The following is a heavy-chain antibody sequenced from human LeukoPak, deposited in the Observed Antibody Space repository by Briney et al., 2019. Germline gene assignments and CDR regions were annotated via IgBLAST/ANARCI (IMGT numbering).Heavy chain of an antibody. V-gene: IGHV4-4*08. CDR2: IYSSRST. J-gene: IGHJ3*02. D-gene: IGHD3-10*01. Sequence: SETLSLTCRVSGDSVSRYYWIWIRQSPVKGLEWIGYIYSSRSTNYNPSLKSRAAISVDTSKNQFSLELNSVTAADTAVYYCARSTGYSDSGSYYLDAFDIWGPGTMVTVSS. CDR1: GDSVSRYY. CDR3: ARSTGYSDSGSYYLDAFDI.